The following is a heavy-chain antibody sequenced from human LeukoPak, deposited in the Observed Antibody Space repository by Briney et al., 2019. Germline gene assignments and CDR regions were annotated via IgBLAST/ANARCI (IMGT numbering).Heavy chain of an antibody. CDR3: ARGEAGYCSSTSCYGFRWFDP. Sequence: PSETLSLTCAVYGGSFSGYYWSWIRQPPGKGLEWIGEINHTGSTNYNPSLKSRVTISVDTSKNQLSLKLSSVTAADTAMYYCARGEAGYCSSTSCYGFRWFDPWGQGTLVSVSS. V-gene: IGHV4-34*01. CDR2: INHTGST. J-gene: IGHJ5*02. D-gene: IGHD2-2*01. CDR1: GGSFSGYY.